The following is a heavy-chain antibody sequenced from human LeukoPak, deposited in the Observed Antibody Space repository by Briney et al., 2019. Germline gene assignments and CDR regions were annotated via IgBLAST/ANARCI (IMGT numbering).Heavy chain of an antibody. V-gene: IGHV5-51*01. CDR3: TRLKAGSRYRSPRDY. CDR2: IYPGGSDT. CDR1: GFAFTTYW. J-gene: IGHJ4*02. D-gene: IGHD3-16*02. Sequence: GEALKISCKTSGFAFTTYWIGWGRQMPGKGLEWMGIIYPGGSDTISSPSLQGQSTISVDKSISTAYLQWNTLKASDTAMYFCTRLKAGSRYRSPRDYWGQGTLVTVSS.